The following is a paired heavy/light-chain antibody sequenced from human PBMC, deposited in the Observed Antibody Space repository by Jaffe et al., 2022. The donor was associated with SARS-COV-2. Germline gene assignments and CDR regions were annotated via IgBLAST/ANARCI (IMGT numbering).Heavy chain of an antibody. CDR2: IKQDGSEK. CDR3: ARQLVGDYGTNYYYYYGMDV. V-gene: IGHV3-7*03. Sequence: EVQLVESGGGLVQPGGSLRLSCAASGFIFSSYWMSWVRQAPGKGLEWVANIKQDGSEKYYVDSVKGRFTISRDNAKNSLYLQMNSLRAEDTAVYYCARQLVGDYGTNYYYYYGMDVWGQGTTVTVSS. J-gene: IGHJ6*02. D-gene: IGHD4-17*01. CDR1: GFIFSSYW.
Light chain of an antibody. CDR3: QAWDSTTVV. CDR2: QDN. CDR1: KLGDKY. V-gene: IGLV3-1*01. Sequence: SYELTQPPSVSVSPGQTASITCLGDKLGDKYACWYQQKPGQSPVLVIYQDNKRPSGIPERFSGSNSGNTATLTISGTQAMDEADYYCQAWDSTTVVFGGGTKLTVL. J-gene: IGLJ2*01.